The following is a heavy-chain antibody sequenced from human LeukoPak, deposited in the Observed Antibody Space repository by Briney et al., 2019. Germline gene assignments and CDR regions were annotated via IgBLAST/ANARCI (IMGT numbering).Heavy chain of an antibody. CDR2: INPKSPGT. D-gene: IGHD4-17*01. J-gene: IGHJ6*02. V-gene: IGHV1-2*06. CDR1: GYTFTAYH. CDR3: ARAGDYGDSGFGMDV. Sequence: ASVKVSCKTSGYTFTAYHIHWVRQAPGQGLEWMGRINPKSPGTNYAQRFQGRVTMTRDTSINTAYMELNGLTSDDTAVYYCARAGDYGDSGFGMDVWGQGTTVTVSS.